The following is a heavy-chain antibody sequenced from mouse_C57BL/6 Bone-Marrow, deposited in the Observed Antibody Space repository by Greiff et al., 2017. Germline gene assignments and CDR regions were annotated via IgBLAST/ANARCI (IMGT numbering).Heavy chain of an antibody. Sequence: VKLVESGPGLVKPSQSLFLTCSITGFPITSGYYWIWIRQSPGKPLEWMGYITHSGETFYNPSLQSPISITRETSKNKFFLQLNSVTTEATAMYYCAGDRPTTVHYAMDYWGQGTSVTVSS. V-gene: IGHV12-3*01. J-gene: IGHJ4*01. D-gene: IGHD1-1*01. CDR3: AGDRPTTVHYAMDY. CDR2: ITHSGET. CDR1: GFPITSGYY.